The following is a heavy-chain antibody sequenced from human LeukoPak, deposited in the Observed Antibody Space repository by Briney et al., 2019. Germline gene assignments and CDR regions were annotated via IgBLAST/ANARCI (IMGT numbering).Heavy chain of an antibody. V-gene: IGHV1-46*01. CDR2: INPGGDNT. J-gene: IGHJ3*01. D-gene: IGHD5-24*01. Sequence: ASVKVSCKASGYTFTNYYIHWVRQAPGQGLEWMGLINPGGDNTDYAQNFQGRASMTRDTSTSTVYMWLSSLRSEDTAVYYCARIRDGYNDAYDVWGQGTMVTVSS. CDR1: GYTFTNYY. CDR3: ARIRDGYNDAYDV.